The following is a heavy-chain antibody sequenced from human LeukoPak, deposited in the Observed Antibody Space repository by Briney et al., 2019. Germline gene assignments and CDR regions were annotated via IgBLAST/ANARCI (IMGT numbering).Heavy chain of an antibody. CDR3: TRVSLDYGSGSYFVDY. D-gene: IGHD3-10*01. J-gene: IGHJ4*02. V-gene: IGHV3-49*03. CDR1: GFSFSSYA. CDR2: IRSKAYGGTT. Sequence: GGSLRLSCAASGFSFSSYAMSWFRQAPGKGLEWVGFIRSKAYGGTTEYAASVKGRFTISRDDSKSIAYLQMNSLKTEDTAVYYCTRVSLDYGSGSYFVDYWGQRTLVTVSS.